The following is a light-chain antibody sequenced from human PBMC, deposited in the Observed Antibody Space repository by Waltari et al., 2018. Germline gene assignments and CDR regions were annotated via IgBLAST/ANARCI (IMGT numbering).Light chain of an antibody. Sequence: DIQMTQSPSSVSASVGYSVTIPCRASQAISSWLAWYQQKPGKAPELLIYGASTLQSGVPSRFSGSGSGTDFTLTINGLQPEDLATYFCQQADSFPYTFGQGTKLEIE. CDR1: QAISSW. CDR3: QQADSFPYT. V-gene: IGKV1-12*01. J-gene: IGKJ2*01. CDR2: GAS.